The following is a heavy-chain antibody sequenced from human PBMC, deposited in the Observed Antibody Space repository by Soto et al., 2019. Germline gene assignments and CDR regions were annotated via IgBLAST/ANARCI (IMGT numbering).Heavy chain of an antibody. V-gene: IGHV4-30-4*01. CDR1: GDSISSGDYY. J-gene: IGHJ3*01. Sequence: PSETLSLTCTVSGDSISSGDYYWSWIRQPPGKGLEWIGCIYYSGNTYYNPSLKRRFSISVDTSKNQFSLQLSSVTVADTAVYYCARVWGGSFDFWGQGTMVTVSS. CDR2: IYYSGNT. CDR3: ARVWGGSFDF. D-gene: IGHD3-10*01.